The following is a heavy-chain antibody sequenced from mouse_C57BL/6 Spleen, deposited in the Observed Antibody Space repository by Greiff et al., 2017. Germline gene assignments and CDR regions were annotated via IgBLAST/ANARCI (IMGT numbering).Heavy chain of an antibody. CDR2: IRSKSNNYAT. Sequence: EVQRVESGGGLVQPKGSLKLSCAASGFSFNTYAMNWVRQAPGKGLEWVARIRSKSNNYATYYADSVKDRFTISRDDSESMLYLQMNNLKTEDTAMYYCVRQYGIYAMDYWGQGTSVTVSS. D-gene: IGHD2-10*02. CDR3: VRQYGIYAMDY. CDR1: GFSFNTYA. J-gene: IGHJ4*01. V-gene: IGHV10-1*01.